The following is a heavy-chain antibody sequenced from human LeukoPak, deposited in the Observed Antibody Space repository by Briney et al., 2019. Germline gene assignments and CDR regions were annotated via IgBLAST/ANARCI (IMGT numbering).Heavy chain of an antibody. Sequence: GGSLRLFCAASGFTFSSYSMNWVRRAPGKGLEWVSYISSSSSTIYYADSVKGRFTISRDNAKNSLYLQMNSLRAEDTAVYYCARDRPSYYYGSGSYLPEYWGQGTLVTVSS. CDR1: GFTFSSYS. CDR3: ARDRPSYYYGSGSYLPEY. V-gene: IGHV3-48*04. D-gene: IGHD3-10*01. J-gene: IGHJ4*02. CDR2: ISSSSSTI.